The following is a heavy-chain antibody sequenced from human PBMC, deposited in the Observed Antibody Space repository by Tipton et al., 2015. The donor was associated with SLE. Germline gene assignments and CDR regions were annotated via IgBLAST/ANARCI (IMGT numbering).Heavy chain of an antibody. J-gene: IGHJ6*03. CDR2: IYYSGST. V-gene: IGHV4-39*07. Sequence: TLSLTCTVSGGSISSSSYYWAWIRQPPGKGLEWIGSIYYSGSTYYNPSLKSRVTISVDTSRNQCSLNLTSVTAADTAVYYCARGPYYYMDVWGKGTTVTVSS. CDR3: ARGPYYYMDV. CDR1: GGSISSSSYY.